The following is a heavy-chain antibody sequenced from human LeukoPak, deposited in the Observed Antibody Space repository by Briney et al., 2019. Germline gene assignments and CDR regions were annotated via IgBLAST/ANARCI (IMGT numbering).Heavy chain of an antibody. J-gene: IGHJ4*02. Sequence: ASVKVSCKASGGTFSSYAISWVRQAPGQGLEWMGGIIPIFGTANYAQKFQGRVTITADESTSTAYMELSSLRSEDTAVYYCARRRDGYNYDYFDYWGQGTLVTVSS. D-gene: IGHD5-24*01. CDR2: IIPIFGTA. V-gene: IGHV1-69*13. CDR3: ARRRDGYNYDYFDY. CDR1: GGTFSSYA.